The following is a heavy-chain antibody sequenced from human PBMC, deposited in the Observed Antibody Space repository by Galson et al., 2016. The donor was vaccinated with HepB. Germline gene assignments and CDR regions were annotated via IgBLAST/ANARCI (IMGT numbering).Heavy chain of an antibody. CDR2: IWNDGSNK. J-gene: IGHJ6*04. CDR3: ARAGGEYGDWYYGMDV. D-gene: IGHD2-21*02. V-gene: IGHV3-33*01. Sequence: SLRLSCAASGFSFDSYAMHWVRQAPGKGLEWVAIIWNDGSNKYYADPVEGRLSISRDKSKNTLYLQMNSVRVDDTAVYYCARAGGEYGDWYYGMDVWGKGTTVTVSS. CDR1: GFSFDSYA.